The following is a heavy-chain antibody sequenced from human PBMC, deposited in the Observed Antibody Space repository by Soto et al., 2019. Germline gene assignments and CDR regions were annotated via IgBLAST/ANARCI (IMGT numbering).Heavy chain of an antibody. Sequence: QVQLVESGGGVVQPGRSLRLSCAASGFTFRLNAMHWVRQAPGKGLEWVAQIWFDGSNKYYTDSVKGRFTISRDDFKNTVFLQMDSLRAEDTAVYYCARDGQQLAPYALDVWGQGTTVIVSS. CDR2: IWFDGSNK. V-gene: IGHV3-33*01. D-gene: IGHD6-13*01. CDR3: ARDGQQLAPYALDV. J-gene: IGHJ6*02. CDR1: GFTFRLNA.